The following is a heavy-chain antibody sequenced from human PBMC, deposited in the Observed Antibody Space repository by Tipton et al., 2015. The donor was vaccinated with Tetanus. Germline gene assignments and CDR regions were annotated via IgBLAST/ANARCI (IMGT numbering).Heavy chain of an antibody. CDR3: ARDSSLGSNSWAFDL. CDR1: GAPVISGRHH. V-gene: IGHV4-61*01. Sequence: TLSLTCSVSGAPVISGRHHWSWIRLAPGRGLEWIGFVSDSGSTNYNPSVRGRVAISLDTSKNQFSLELTSVTAADAAIYFCARDSSLGSNSWAFDLWGRGTTVTVSS. CDR2: VSDSGST. D-gene: IGHD4-23*01. J-gene: IGHJ3*01.